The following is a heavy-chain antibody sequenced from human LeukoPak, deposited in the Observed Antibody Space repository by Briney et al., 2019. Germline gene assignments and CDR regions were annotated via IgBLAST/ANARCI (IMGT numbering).Heavy chain of an antibody. V-gene: IGHV3-53*01. CDR3: ARGQEGGTSPRYYHYYMDV. CDR2: IYSDDTT. D-gene: IGHD1-26*01. CDR1: GFTFSNYW. Sequence: GGSLRLSCAASGFTFSNYWMGWVRQAPGKGLEWVSGIYSDDTTHDADSVKGRFTIARDISKNTVYLQMNSLRAEDTAVYFCARGQEGGTSPRYYHYYMDVWGKGTTVTVSS. J-gene: IGHJ6*03.